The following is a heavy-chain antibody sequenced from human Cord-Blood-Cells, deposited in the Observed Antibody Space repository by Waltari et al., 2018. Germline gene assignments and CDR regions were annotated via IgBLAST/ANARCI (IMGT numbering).Heavy chain of an antibody. J-gene: IGHJ3*02. CDR3: ARVGSIAAAGDAFDI. Sequence: QVQLPESGPGLVKPSETLSLTCTVSGGSISSYSWSWTRQPAGKGLEWIGRIYTSGSTNHNPSLKGRVTMSVDTSKNQFSLKLSCVTAADTAVYYCARVGSIAAAGDAFDIWGQGTMVTVSS. CDR1: GGSISSYS. V-gene: IGHV4-4*07. D-gene: IGHD6-13*01. CDR2: IYTSGST.